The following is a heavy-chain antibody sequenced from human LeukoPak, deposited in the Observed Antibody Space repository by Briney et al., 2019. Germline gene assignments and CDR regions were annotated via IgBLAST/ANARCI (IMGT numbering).Heavy chain of an antibody. CDR3: ARDRGHYDFWSGYNWYFDL. CDR2: IYYSGST. CDR1: CDSIGRGSYY. V-gene: IGHV4-61*10. Sequence: SETLSLTCTVSCDSIGRGSYYWSWIRQSAGKGLEWMERIYYSGSTNYNPSLKSRVTISVDTSKNQFSLKLSSVTAADSAVYYCARDRGHYDFWSGYNWYFDLWGRGTLVNVSS. J-gene: IGHJ2*01. D-gene: IGHD3-3*01.